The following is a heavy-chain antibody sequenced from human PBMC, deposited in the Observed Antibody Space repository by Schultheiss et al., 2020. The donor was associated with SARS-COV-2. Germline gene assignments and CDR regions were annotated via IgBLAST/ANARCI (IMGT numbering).Heavy chain of an antibody. CDR3: ARPYDSSGYYYGPDDAFDI. CDR1: GFTFSSYA. J-gene: IGHJ3*02. V-gene: IGHV3-74*01. Sequence: GGSLRLSCAASGFTFSSYAMHWVRQAPGKGLEWVSRINSDGSASSYADSVKGRFTISRDNAKNSLYLQMNSLRAEDTAVYYCARPYDSSGYYYGPDDAFDIWGQGTMVTVSS. D-gene: IGHD3-22*01. CDR2: INSDGSAS.